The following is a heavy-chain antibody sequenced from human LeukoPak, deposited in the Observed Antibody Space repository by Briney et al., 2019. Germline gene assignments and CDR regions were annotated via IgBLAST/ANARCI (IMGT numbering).Heavy chain of an antibody. D-gene: IGHD2-15*01. CDR1: GFTFSSYE. J-gene: IGHJ4*02. CDR3: ARDAGYCSGGSCYPGQFDY. Sequence: QPGGSLRLSCAASGFTFSSYEMNWVRQAPGKGLEWVSYISSSGSTIYYADSVKGRFTISRDNSKNTLYLQMNSLRAEDTAVYYCARDAGYCSGGSCYPGQFDYWGQGTLVTVSS. V-gene: IGHV3-48*03. CDR2: ISSSGSTI.